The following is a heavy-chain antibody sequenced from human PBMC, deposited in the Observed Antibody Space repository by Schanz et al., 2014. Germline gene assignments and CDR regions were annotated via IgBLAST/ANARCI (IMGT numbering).Heavy chain of an antibody. CDR2: IIPIHGIA. CDR1: GGTFSTYP. CDR3: ASSGAGYSSSWDFDY. D-gene: IGHD6-13*01. V-gene: IGHV1-69*02. J-gene: IGHJ4*02. Sequence: QVQLVQSGAEVKKPGSSMKVSCKASGGTFSTYPINWLRQAPGQGLEWMGRIIPIHGIATYAQKFQGRLTITADKSTFTAYMDVSSLRSEDTAVYYCASSGAGYSSSWDFDYWGQGTLVTVSS.